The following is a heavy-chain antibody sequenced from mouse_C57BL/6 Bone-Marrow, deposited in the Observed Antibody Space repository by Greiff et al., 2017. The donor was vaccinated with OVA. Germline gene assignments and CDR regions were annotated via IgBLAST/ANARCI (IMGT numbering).Heavy chain of an antibody. J-gene: IGHJ3*01. V-gene: IGHV1-19*01. CDR1: GFTFTDYY. D-gene: IGHD2-5*01. CDR3: ERWRGDYSNSFAY. CDR2: ISRYNGGT. Sequence: EVQLLQSGPVLVKPGASVNISCTASGFTFTDYYMNWVHQRHGKGLEWIGVISRYNGGTSYNQKFTGKATLTVNKSSSTAYVVLNSLTSEDSAVYDCERWRGDYSNSFAYWGQGTLVTVSA.